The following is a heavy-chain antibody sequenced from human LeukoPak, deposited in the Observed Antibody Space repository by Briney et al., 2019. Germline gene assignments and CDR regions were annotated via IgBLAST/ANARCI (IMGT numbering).Heavy chain of an antibody. J-gene: IGHJ4*02. CDR2: ISGSGGST. D-gene: IGHD3-16*02. V-gene: IGHV3-23*01. CDR3: AKNPLFVWGSYRSTYYFDY. CDR1: GFTFSSYA. Sequence: GGSLRLSCAASGFTFSSYAMSWVRQAPGKGLEWVSAISGSGGSTYYADSVKGRFTISRDNSKNTLYLQMNSLGAEDTAVYYCAKNPLFVWGSYRSTYYFDYWGQGTLVTVSS.